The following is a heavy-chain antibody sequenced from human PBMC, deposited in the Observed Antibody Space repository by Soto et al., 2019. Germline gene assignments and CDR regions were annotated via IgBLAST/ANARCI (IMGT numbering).Heavy chain of an antibody. CDR1: GYTFTSYG. D-gene: IGHD2-2*01. Sequence: GASVKVSCKASGYTFTSYGISWVRQAPGQGLEWMGWISAYNGNTNYAQKLQGRVTMTTDTSTSTAYMELRSLRSDDTAVYYCARGRCSSTSCPIYYYYGMDVWGQGTTVTVSS. CDR2: ISAYNGNT. J-gene: IGHJ6*02. CDR3: ARGRCSSTSCPIYYYYGMDV. V-gene: IGHV1-18*01.